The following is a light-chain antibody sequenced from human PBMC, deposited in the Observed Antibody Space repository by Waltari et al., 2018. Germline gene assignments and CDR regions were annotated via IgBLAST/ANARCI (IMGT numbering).Light chain of an antibody. J-gene: IGKJ1*01. CDR1: QVISSW. Sequence: DIQMTQSPSSLSASVGDKVTITCRASQVISSWLAWYQQKPGKAPKLLIYAASSLQSGVPSRFSGRGSGTDYTLTISSLQPEDFATYYCQQGYNTPRTFGQGTKVEIK. CDR3: QQGYNTPRT. CDR2: AAS. V-gene: IGKV1-12*01.